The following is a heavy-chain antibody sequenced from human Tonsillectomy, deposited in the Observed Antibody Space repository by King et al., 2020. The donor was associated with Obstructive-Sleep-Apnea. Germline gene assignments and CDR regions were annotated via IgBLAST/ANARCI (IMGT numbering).Heavy chain of an antibody. V-gene: IGHV4-4*02. CDR2: IYHSGST. CDR1: GGSIISSNW. CDR3: ARGARGWYDYWYFDL. J-gene: IGHJ2*01. D-gene: IGHD6-19*01. Sequence: QLQESGPGLVKPSGTLSLTCAVSGGSIISSNWWSWVRQPPGKGLEVIGEIYHSGSTNYNPSLKTRVTISVDKSKNQFSLKLSSVTAADTTVYYCARGARGWYDYWYFDLWGRGTLVTVSS.